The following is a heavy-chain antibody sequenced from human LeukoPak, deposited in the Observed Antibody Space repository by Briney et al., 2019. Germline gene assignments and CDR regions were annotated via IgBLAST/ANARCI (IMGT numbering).Heavy chain of an antibody. V-gene: IGHV3-7*01. J-gene: IGHJ4*02. CDR2: IRQGGSQK. Sequence: GGSLRLSCATSGFTFNSYWMTWVRQAPGKGLEWVATIRQGGSQKYYVDSVKGRFTVSRDNAKNSLYLEMNSLRAEDTAVYYCARESAGTTSLVDFDYWGQGTLVTVSS. CDR3: ARESAGTTSLVDFDY. D-gene: IGHD1-7*01. CDR1: GFTFNSYW.